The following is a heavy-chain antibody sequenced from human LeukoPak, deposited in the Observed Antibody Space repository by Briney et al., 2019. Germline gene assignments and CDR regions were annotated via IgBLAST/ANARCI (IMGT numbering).Heavy chain of an antibody. V-gene: IGHV3-64*01. CDR2: MSSNGGST. J-gene: IGHJ4*02. CDR3: ASGSRGLAAY. CDR1: GFTFSSYA. Sequence: GGSLRLSCAASGFTFSSYAMHWVRQAPGKGLEYVSSMSSNGGSTGYANSVKGRFTISRDNSKNTLYMQMSSLRAEDMAVYYCASGSRGLAAYWGQGTLVTVSS. D-gene: IGHD6-13*01.